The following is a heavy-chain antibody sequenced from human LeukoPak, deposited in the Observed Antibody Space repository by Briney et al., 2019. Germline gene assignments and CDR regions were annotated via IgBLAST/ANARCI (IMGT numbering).Heavy chain of an antibody. CDR3: ARVGRGHFDY. J-gene: IGHJ4*02. CDR1: GDSISSYY. V-gene: IGHV4-59*01. CDR2: IYYSGST. Sequence: SETLSLTCTVSGDSISSYYWSWLRQPPGKGLEWIGYIYYSGSTNYNPSLKSRVTISLDTSKNQFSLKLSSVTAADTAVYYCARVGRGHFDYWGQGTLVTVSS.